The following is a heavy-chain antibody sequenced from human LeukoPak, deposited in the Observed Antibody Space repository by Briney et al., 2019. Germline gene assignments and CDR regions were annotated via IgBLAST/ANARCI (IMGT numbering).Heavy chain of an antibody. J-gene: IGHJ4*02. CDR3: ARMNRGNYFDY. V-gene: IGHV2-70*11. CDR2: VDWDDDT. CDR1: GFSLNASGMC. D-gene: IGHD7-27*01. Sequence: SGPTLVIPTQTLTLTCTFSGFSLNASGMCVSWIRQPPGKALEWLARVDWDDDTYYSTSLNTRLTISKDTSKNQVVLTMTNMDPVDTATYYCARMNRGNYFDYWGQGTLVTVSS.